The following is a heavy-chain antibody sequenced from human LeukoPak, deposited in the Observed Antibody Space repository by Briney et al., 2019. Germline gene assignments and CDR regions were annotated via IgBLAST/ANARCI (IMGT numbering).Heavy chain of an antibody. CDR1: GFTFSNYW. CDR3: ARLIVGAIDY. J-gene: IGHJ4*02. V-gene: IGHV3-7*01. D-gene: IGHD1-26*01. Sequence: GGSLRLSCAASGFTFSNYWMSWVRQAPGKGLEWVANIKQDGSEKYYVDSVKGRFTISRDNAKNSLYLQMSGLRAEDTAVYYCARLIVGAIDYWGQGTLVTVSS. CDR2: IKQDGSEK.